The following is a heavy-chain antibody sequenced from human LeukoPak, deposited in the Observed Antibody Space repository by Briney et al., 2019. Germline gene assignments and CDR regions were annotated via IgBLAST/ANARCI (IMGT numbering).Heavy chain of an antibody. CDR3: ARAREWELDAFDI. Sequence: SETLSLTCTVSGGSISSGGYYWSWIRQPAGKGLEWIGRIYTSGSTNYNPSLKSRVTMSVDTSKNQFSLKLSSVTAADTVVYYCARAREWELDAFDIWGQGTMVTVSS. CDR1: GGSISSGGYY. D-gene: IGHD1-26*01. V-gene: IGHV4-61*02. CDR2: IYTSGST. J-gene: IGHJ3*02.